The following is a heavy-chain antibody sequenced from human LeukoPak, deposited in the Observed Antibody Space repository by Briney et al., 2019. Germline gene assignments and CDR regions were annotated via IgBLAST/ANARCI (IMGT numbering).Heavy chain of an antibody. CDR2: INHSGST. Sequence: SETLSLTCAVYGGSFSGYYWGWIRQPPGKGLEWIGEINHSGSTNYNPSLKSRVTISVDTSKNQFSLKLSSVTAADTAVYYCARGTVTTPDYFDYWGQGTLVTVSS. D-gene: IGHD4-17*01. CDR1: GGSFSGYY. CDR3: ARGTVTTPDYFDY. J-gene: IGHJ4*02. V-gene: IGHV4-34*01.